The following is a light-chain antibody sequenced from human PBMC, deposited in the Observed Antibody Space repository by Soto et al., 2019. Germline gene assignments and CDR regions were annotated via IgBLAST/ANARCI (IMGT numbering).Light chain of an antibody. Sequence: QSVLTQPPSASGTPGQRVTISCFGGRSNIGGNYVYWYQQLLGTAPKLLIHRNNQRPSGVPDRLSGSKSGTSASLVISGLRSEDEADYYCAAWDDSLSGYVFGTGTKLTVL. CDR2: RNN. CDR3: AAWDDSLSGYV. J-gene: IGLJ1*01. V-gene: IGLV1-47*01. CDR1: RSNIGGNY.